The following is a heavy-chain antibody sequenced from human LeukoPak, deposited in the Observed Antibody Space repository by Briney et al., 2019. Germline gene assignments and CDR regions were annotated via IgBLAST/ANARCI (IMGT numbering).Heavy chain of an antibody. CDR1: GGSISSYY. V-gene: IGHV4-4*07. D-gene: IGHD3-22*01. Sequence: SETLSLTCTVSGGSISSYYWSWIRQPAGKGLEWIGRIYTSGSTNYNPSLKSRVTMSVDTSKNQFSLKLSSVTAADTAVYYCARDQVDYYDSSGTDAFDIWGQGTMVTVSS. CDR3: ARDQVDYYDSSGTDAFDI. J-gene: IGHJ3*02. CDR2: IYTSGST.